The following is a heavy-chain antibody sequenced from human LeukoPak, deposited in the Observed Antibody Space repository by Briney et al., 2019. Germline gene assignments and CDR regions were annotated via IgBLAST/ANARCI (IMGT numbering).Heavy chain of an antibody. D-gene: IGHD2-2*01. CDR2: IYHSGST. CDR3: ATYIVVVPAAIGWFDP. CDR1: GGSISSGGYS. J-gene: IGHJ5*02. V-gene: IGHV4-30-2*01. Sequence: SETLSLTCAVSGGSISSGGYSWSWIRQPPGKGLEWIGYIYHSGSTYYNPSLKSRVPISVDRSKNQFSLKLSSVTAADTAVYYCATYIVVVPAAIGWFDPWGQGTLVTVSS.